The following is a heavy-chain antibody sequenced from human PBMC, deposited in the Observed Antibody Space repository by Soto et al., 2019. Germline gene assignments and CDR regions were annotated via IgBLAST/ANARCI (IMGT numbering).Heavy chain of an antibody. CDR3: ARGPPGRY. J-gene: IGHJ4*02. Sequence: SETLSLTCTVSGGSISSGGYYWSWIRQHPGKGLEWIGCIYYSGSTYYNTYLKSRVTISVDTSKNQISLKLSSVTAADTAVYYCARGPPGRYWGQGTLVTVSS. CDR2: IYYSGST. D-gene: IGHD2-15*01. CDR1: GGSISSGGYY. V-gene: IGHV4-31*03.